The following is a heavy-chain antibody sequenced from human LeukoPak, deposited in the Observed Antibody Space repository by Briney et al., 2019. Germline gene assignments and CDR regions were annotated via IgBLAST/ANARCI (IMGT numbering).Heavy chain of an antibody. CDR3: AREGRDSYDSSGYSPDY. J-gene: IGHJ4*02. CDR1: GGSIRSSNYY. V-gene: IGHV4-39*07. CDR2: LYYSGST. D-gene: IGHD3-22*01. Sequence: SETLSLTCTVSGGSIRSSNYYWGWIRQPPGKGLEWNGTLYYSGSTYYNPSLKSRITISVDPSKNQFSLKLTSMTAADTAVYYCAREGRDSYDSSGYSPDYWGQGALVTVSS.